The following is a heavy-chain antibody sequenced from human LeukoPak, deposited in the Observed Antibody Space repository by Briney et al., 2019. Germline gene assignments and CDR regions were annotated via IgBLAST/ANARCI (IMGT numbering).Heavy chain of an antibody. V-gene: IGHV3-23*01. Sequence: GGSLRLSCAASGLTFSIYGMTWVRQAPGKGVEWVSSISGSGGSTYYADSVKGRFTISRDNSKNTVYLQMNSLRAEDTAVYYCARGERRDAFDIWGQGTMVTVSS. J-gene: IGHJ3*02. CDR2: ISGSGGST. CDR1: GLTFSIYG. CDR3: ARGERRDAFDI. D-gene: IGHD1-1*01.